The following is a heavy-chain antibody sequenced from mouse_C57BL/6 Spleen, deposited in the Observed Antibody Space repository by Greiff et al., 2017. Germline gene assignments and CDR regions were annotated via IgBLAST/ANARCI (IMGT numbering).Heavy chain of an antibody. Sequence: QVQLQQSGAELVKPGASVKLSCKASGYTFTSYWMHWVKQRPGQGLEWIGMIHPNSGSTNYNEKFKSKATLTVDKSSSTAYMQLSSLTSEDSAVYYCARNHYGSSYGGAYWGQGTLVTVSA. V-gene: IGHV1-64*01. CDR3: ARNHYGSSYGGAY. D-gene: IGHD1-1*01. J-gene: IGHJ3*01. CDR1: GYTFTSYW. CDR2: IHPNSGST.